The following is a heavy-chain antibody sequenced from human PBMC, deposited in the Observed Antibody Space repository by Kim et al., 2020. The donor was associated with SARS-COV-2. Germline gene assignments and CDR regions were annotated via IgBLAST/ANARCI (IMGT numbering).Heavy chain of an antibody. D-gene: IGHD1-26*01. J-gene: IGHJ4*02. Sequence: YADSVRGRFSISRDNAKNSLYLQMTYLRAEDTAVYYCARVGETGSYNFDYWGQGSLVAVSS. CDR3: ARVGETGSYNFDY. V-gene: IGHV3-11*01.